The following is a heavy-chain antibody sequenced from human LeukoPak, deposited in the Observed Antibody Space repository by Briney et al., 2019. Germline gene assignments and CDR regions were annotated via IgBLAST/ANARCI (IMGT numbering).Heavy chain of an antibody. CDR2: INPNSGGT. CDR1: GYTFTGYY. D-gene: IGHD6-13*01. V-gene: IGHV1-2*02. CDR3: ARDYSSSGSDY. Sequence: ASVKVSCKASGYTFTGYYMHWVRQAPGQGLEWMGWINPNSGGTSYAQKFQGRVTMTRDTSISTAYMELSRLRSDDTAVYYCARDYSSSGSDYWGQGTLVTVSS. J-gene: IGHJ4*02.